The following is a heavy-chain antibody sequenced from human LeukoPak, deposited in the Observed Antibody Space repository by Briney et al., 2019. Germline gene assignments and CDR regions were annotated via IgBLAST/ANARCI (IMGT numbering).Heavy chain of an antibody. V-gene: IGHV3-23*01. D-gene: IGHD2-21*02. CDR2: LSIRGLST. J-gene: IGHJ4*02. CDR3: ASPLPHYGGDRVLDF. CDR1: VISFDTYA. Sequence: GCSLSLSSAASVISFDTYALSWVRKAPGKWLELVSTLSIRGLSTFYADSVKRRLTISRDDSKTTLDVQMNSLRDQDTAVYYCASPLPHYGGDRVLDFWGQGTLVTVSS.